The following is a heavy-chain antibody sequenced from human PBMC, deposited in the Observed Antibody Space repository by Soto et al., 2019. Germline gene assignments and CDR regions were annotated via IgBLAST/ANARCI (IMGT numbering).Heavy chain of an antibody. D-gene: IGHD2-2*01. CDR2: IYYSGST. CDR3: ARQVVPAATPFSRKLRGRLDY. J-gene: IGHJ4*02. Sequence: SETLSLTCTVSGGSISSSSYYWGWIRQPPGKGLEWIGSIYYSGSTYYNPSLKSRVTISVDTSKNQFSLKLSSVTAADTAVYYCARQVVPAATPFSRKLRGRLDYWGQGTLVTVSS. CDR1: GGSISSSSYY. V-gene: IGHV4-39*01.